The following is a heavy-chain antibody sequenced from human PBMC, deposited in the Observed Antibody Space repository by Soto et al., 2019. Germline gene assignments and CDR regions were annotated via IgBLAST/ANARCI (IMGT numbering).Heavy chain of an antibody. V-gene: IGHV3-23*01. CDR1: GFTFSSYA. J-gene: IGHJ4*02. CDR3: AKDTDLPVLRYFYGLVYPVY. Sequence: EVQLLESGGGLVQPGGSLRLSCSASGFTFSSYAMSWVRQAPGKGLEWVSAISGSGGSTYYADSVKGRFTISRDNSKNTLYLQMNSLRAEDTAVYYCAKDTDLPVLRYFYGLVYPVYWGQGTMVTVSS. D-gene: IGHD3-9*01. CDR2: ISGSGGST.